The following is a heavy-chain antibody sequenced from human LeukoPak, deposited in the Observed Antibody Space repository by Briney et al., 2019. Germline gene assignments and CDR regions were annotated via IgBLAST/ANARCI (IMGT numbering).Heavy chain of an antibody. CDR2: ISTSSSYI. CDR1: GFTFSSYS. Sequence: GGSLRLSCAASGFTFSSYSMNWVRQAPGRGLEWVSSISTSSSYIYYADSVKGRFTISRDNAKKSLYLQMNSLRADDTAVYYCARGASVVAGNDNAFDIWGQGTMVTVSS. V-gene: IGHV3-21*01. CDR3: ARGASVVAGNDNAFDI. J-gene: IGHJ3*02. D-gene: IGHD6-19*01.